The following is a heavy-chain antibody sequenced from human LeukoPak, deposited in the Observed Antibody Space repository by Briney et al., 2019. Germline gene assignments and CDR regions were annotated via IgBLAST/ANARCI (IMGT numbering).Heavy chain of an antibody. Sequence: SETLSLTCTVSGGSISSSSYSWGWIRQPPGKGLEWIGTIYYSGSTYYNPSLKSRVTISVDTSKNQFSLKLHSVTAADTAVYYCARLVAAGGTYYGMDVWGQGTTVTVSS. CDR2: IYYSGST. CDR1: GGSISSSSYS. J-gene: IGHJ6*02. CDR3: ARLVAAGGTYYGMDV. V-gene: IGHV4-39*01. D-gene: IGHD6-13*01.